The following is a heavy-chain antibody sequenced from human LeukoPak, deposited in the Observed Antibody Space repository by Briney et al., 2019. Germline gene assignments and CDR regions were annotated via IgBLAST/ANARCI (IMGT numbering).Heavy chain of an antibody. CDR3: ARGFTMVRGFPAT. Sequence: GASVKVSCKASGYTFTSYDINWVRQATGQGLEWMGWMNPNSGNTGYAQKFQGRVTMTRNTSISTAYMELSSLRSEDTAAYYCARGFTMVRGFPATWGQGTLVTVSS. CDR2: MNPNSGNT. J-gene: IGHJ5*02. V-gene: IGHV1-8*01. CDR1: GYTFTSYD. D-gene: IGHD3-10*01.